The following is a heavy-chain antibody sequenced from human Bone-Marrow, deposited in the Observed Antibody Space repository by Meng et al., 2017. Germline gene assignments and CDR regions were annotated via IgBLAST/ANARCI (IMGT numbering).Heavy chain of an antibody. CDR1: GGSISSYY. J-gene: IGHJ5*02. CDR3: ARNFWGGYDYNWFDP. Sequence: SETLSLTCTVSGGSISSYYWSWIRQPPGKGLEWIGYIYYSGSTNYNPSLKSRVTISVDPSKNQFSLKLSSVTAADTAVYYCARNFWGGYDYNWFDPWGQGTLVTVSS. V-gene: IGHV4-59*01. D-gene: IGHD5-12*01. CDR2: IYYSGST.